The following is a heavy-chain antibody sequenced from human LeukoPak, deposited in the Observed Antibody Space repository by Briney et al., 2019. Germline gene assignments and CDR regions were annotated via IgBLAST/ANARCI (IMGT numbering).Heavy chain of an antibody. CDR2: IYYSGST. Sequence: PSETLSLTCSVSGGSISSYYWSWIRQPPGKGLEWIGYIYYSGSTNYNPSLKSRVTISVDTSKNQFSLKLSSVTAADTAVYYCARELGYCSGGSCYSQGYFDYWGQGTLVTVSS. D-gene: IGHD2-15*01. CDR3: ARELGYCSGGSCYSQGYFDY. V-gene: IGHV4-59*01. J-gene: IGHJ4*02. CDR1: GGSISSYY.